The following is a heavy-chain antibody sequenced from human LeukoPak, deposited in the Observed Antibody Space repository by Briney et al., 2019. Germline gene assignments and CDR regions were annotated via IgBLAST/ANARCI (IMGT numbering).Heavy chain of an antibody. CDR3: AKPSVRSYYGGYFDY. V-gene: IGHV3-23*01. CDR1: GFTFSSYA. CDR2: ISGSGGST. J-gene: IGHJ4*02. D-gene: IGHD1-26*01. Sequence: GGSLRLSCAASGFTFSSYAMSWVRQAPGKGLEWVSAISGSGGSTYYADSVKGRFTISRDNSKNTLYLQMNSLRAEDTAVYNCAKPSVRSYYGGYFDYWGQGTLVTVSS.